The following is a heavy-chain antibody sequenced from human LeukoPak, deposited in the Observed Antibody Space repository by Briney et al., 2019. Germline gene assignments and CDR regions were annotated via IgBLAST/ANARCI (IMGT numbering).Heavy chain of an antibody. V-gene: IGHV3-48*03. CDR2: IGSSGGSR. D-gene: IGHD5-24*01. CDR3: AREDGDAFDI. CDR1: GFTFSSYE. J-gene: IGHJ3*02. Sequence: GGSLRLSCAASGFTFSSYEMDWVRRAPGKGLEWVSYIGSSGGSRYYADSVEGRFTSSRDNAKNSLYLQMNSLRVEDTAVYYCAREDGDAFDIWGQGTVVSVSS.